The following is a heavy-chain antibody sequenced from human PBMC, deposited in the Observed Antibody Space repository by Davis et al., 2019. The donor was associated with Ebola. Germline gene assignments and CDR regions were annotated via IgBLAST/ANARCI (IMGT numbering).Heavy chain of an antibody. D-gene: IGHD3-3*01. CDR1: GYTFTSYG. CDR3: ARVAYDFWSGSDY. V-gene: IGHV1-18*04. Sequence: AASVKVSCKASGYTFTSYGISWVRQAPGQGLEWMGWISAYNGNTNYAQKFQGRVTMTTDTSTSTASMELRSLRSDDTAVYYCARVAYDFWSGSDYWGQGTLVTVSS. CDR2: ISAYNGNT. J-gene: IGHJ4*02.